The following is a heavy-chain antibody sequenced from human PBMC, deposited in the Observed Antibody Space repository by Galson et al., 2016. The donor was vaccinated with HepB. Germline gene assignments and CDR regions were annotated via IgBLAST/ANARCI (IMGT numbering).Heavy chain of an antibody. CDR2: IKPNGGNT. CDR3: ARELDHSFYFDY. D-gene: IGHD1-14*01. Sequence: SVKVSCKASGYTFNTYNMHWVRQAPGQGLEWMGIIKPNGGNTIYAQKFQDRITMTRDTSTSTVYMEPISLRSEDTAVYYCARELDHSFYFDYWGQGTLLTVSS. CDR1: GYTFNTYN. V-gene: IGHV1-46*02. J-gene: IGHJ4*02.